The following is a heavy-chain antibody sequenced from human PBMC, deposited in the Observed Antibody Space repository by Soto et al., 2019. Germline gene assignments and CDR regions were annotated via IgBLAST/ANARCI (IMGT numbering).Heavy chain of an antibody. CDR1: AFTSSRDW. CDR2: RKQDGREK. D-gene: IGHD2-2*02. V-gene: IGHV3-7*03. Sequence: SLRLSCAASAFTSSRDWMSLVRQAAWKWLECVANRKQDGREKYYVGSAEGRVTISRGNAKNSLYLQMNGLRAEETAVYSCDREVQAAIRAGNWFDPWGQGTLVTVSS. J-gene: IGHJ5*02. CDR3: DREVQAAIRAGNWFDP.